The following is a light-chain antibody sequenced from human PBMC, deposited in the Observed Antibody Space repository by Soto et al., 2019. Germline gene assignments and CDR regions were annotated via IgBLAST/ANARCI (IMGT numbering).Light chain of an antibody. CDR2: GAS. V-gene: IGKV3-15*01. Sequence: EIVMTQSPATLSLSPGEGVTLSCRASQSVSSNLAWYQHKPGQAPRLLIYGASTRATGIPARFSGSGSGTEFTLTVSSLQSEDFAVYYCQQYNNWPLYTFGQGTKLEIK. CDR1: QSVSSN. CDR3: QQYNNWPLYT. J-gene: IGKJ2*01.